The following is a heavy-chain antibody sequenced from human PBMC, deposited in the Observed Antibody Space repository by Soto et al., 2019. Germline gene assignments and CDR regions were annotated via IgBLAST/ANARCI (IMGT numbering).Heavy chain of an antibody. CDR3: AREKVRAIFGVVIVHDAFDI. CDR1: GGSFSGYY. CDR2: INHSGST. J-gene: IGHJ3*02. D-gene: IGHD3-3*01. Sequence: QVQLQQWGAGLLKPSETLSLTCAVYGGSFSGYYWSWIRQPPGKGLEWIGEINHSGSTNYSPSLKSRVTISVDTSKNQFSLKLSSVTAADTAVYYCAREKVRAIFGVVIVHDAFDIWGQGTMVTVSS. V-gene: IGHV4-34*01.